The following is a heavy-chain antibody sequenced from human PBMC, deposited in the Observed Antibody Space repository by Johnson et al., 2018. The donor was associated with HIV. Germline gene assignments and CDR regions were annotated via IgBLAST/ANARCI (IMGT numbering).Heavy chain of an antibody. CDR2: ISWNSGSI. V-gene: IGHV3-9*01. D-gene: IGHD4-17*01. CDR3: AKGYGDYEGNAFDI. Sequence: VQVVESGGGVARPGGSLRLSCAASGFTFDDYAMHWVRQAPGKGLEWVSGISWNSGSIGYADSVKGRFTISRDNSKNTLNLQMNSLRAEDTAVYYCAKGYGDYEGNAFDIWGQGTMVTVSS. CDR1: GFTFDDYA. J-gene: IGHJ3*02.